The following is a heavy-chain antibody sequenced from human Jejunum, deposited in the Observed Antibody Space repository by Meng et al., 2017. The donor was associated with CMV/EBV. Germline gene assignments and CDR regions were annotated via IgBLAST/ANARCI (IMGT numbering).Heavy chain of an antibody. CDR2: IHTSGTT. V-gene: IGHV4-4*07. D-gene: IGHD2-2*01. CDR1: GGSISSYY. Sequence: QVTLPESGPGLVKPSGTLSLTCDVSGGSISSYYWSWIRQSAGKGLEWIGRIHTSGTTNYNPSLKSRVTLSLDTSKDQFSLKLTSVTAADTAVYYCAREKSSCTSSTCYGVDSWGQGTLVTVSS. J-gene: IGHJ4*02. CDR3: AREKSSCTSSTCYGVDS.